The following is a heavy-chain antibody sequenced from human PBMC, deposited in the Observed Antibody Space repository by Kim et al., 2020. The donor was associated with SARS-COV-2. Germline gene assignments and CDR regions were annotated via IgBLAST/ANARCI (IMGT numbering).Heavy chain of an antibody. J-gene: IGHJ3*02. Sequence: GGSLRLSCAASGFLVCGDWLHWVRQTPGKGLMWVSRINGGGSSTSYADSVKGRFTISRDNAKNTLYLQMNSLRAEDTAVYYCVREAGAPGAFHIWGQGTMVTVSS. CDR2: INGGGSST. V-gene: IGHV3-74*01. CDR1: GFLVCGDW. CDR3: VREAGAPGAFHI.